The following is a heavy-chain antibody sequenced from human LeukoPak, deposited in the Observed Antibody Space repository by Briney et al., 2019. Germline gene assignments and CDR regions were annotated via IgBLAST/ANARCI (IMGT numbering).Heavy chain of an antibody. CDR3: ARHDSSGEFDY. CDR1: GGSISDYY. V-gene: IGHV4-59*08. Sequence: SETLSLTCSVSGGSISDYYWGWIRQPPGKGLEWIGFIYYSGSTNYSPSLKSRVTISVDTSKNQFSLKLTSVTAADTAAYYCARHDSSGEFDYWGQGILVTVSS. J-gene: IGHJ4*02. D-gene: IGHD3-22*01. CDR2: IYYSGST.